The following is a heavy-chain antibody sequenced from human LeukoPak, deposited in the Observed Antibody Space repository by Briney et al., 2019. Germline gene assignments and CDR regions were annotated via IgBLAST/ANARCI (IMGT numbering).Heavy chain of an antibody. CDR1: GGSISSGSYY. Sequence: SETLSLTCTVSGGSISSGSYYWSWIRQPPGKGLEWIGEINHSGSTNYNPSLKSRVTISVDTSKNQFSLKLSSVTAADTAVYYCARVVGKAAFDIWGQGTMVAVSS. CDR2: INHSGST. J-gene: IGHJ3*02. CDR3: ARVVGKAAFDI. V-gene: IGHV4-39*07. D-gene: IGHD1-26*01.